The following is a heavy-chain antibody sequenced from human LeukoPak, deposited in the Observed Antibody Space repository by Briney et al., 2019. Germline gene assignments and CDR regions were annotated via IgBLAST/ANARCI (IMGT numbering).Heavy chain of an antibody. CDR3: ASSRSGSPDY. J-gene: IGHJ4*02. CDR2: IKSDGSST. D-gene: IGHD3-10*01. CDR1: GFTFSNYW. V-gene: IGHV3-74*01. Sequence: GGSLRLSCAASGFTFSNYWMHWVRQAPGKGLVWVSRIKSDGSSTNYADSVKGRFTISRDNAKNSLYLQMNSLRAEDTAVYYCASSRSGSPDYWGQGTLVTVSS.